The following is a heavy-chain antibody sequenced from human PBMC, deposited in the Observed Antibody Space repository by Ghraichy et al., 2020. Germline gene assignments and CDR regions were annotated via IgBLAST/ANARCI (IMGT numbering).Heavy chain of an antibody. J-gene: IGHJ4*02. Sequence: GGSLRLSCAASGFTFSNYAMSWVRQAPGKGLEWVSGIAGTGGTTYYADSVKGRFTISRDNSKNTLYLQMNSLRAEDTAVNYCAKGSQVTYFDYWGQGTLVTVSS. CDR3: AKGSQVTYFDY. CDR2: IAGTGGTT. CDR1: GFTFSNYA. V-gene: IGHV3-23*01. D-gene: IGHD2-21*02.